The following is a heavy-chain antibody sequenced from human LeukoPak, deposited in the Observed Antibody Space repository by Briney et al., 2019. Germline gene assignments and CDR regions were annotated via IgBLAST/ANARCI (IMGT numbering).Heavy chain of an antibody. D-gene: IGHD4-23*01. Sequence: ASVKVSCKASGYTFTSYYMHWVRQAPGQGLEWMGIINPSGGSTSYAQKFQGRVTMTRDTSTSTVYMELSSLRSEDTAVYYCARDRVVTENLDAFDIWGQGTMVTVSS. CDR2: INPSGGST. V-gene: IGHV1-46*01. J-gene: IGHJ3*02. CDR3: ARDRVVTENLDAFDI. CDR1: GYTFTSYY.